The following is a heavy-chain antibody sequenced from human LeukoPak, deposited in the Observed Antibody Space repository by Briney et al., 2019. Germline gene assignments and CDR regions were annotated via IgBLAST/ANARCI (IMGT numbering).Heavy chain of an antibody. D-gene: IGHD3-10*01. J-gene: IGHJ6*03. Sequence: SETLSLTCTVSGGSISSYYWSWIRQPPGKGLEWIGYIYYSGSTNYNPSLKSRVTISVDTSKNQFSLKLSSVTAADTAVYYCARAREGVTDYCYMDVWGKGTTVTVSS. V-gene: IGHV4-59*01. CDR2: IYYSGST. CDR1: GGSISSYY. CDR3: ARAREGVTDYCYMDV.